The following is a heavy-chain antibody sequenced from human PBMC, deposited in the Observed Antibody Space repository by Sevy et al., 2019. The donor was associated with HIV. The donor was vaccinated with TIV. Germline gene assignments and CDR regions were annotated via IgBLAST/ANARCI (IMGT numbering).Heavy chain of an antibody. CDR3: AKGDEPAADYADYVPNAFDI. CDR2: ISDPGGLT. CDR1: GFTFRSYA. Sequence: GGSLRLSCAASGFTFRSYAMSWVRQAPGKGLEWVSGISDPGGLTYYAESVKGRFTISRDNSKNTLFLQMNSLRAEDTALYYCAKGDEPAADYADYVPNAFDIWGQGTMVTVSS. V-gene: IGHV3-23*01. J-gene: IGHJ3*02. D-gene: IGHD4-17*01.